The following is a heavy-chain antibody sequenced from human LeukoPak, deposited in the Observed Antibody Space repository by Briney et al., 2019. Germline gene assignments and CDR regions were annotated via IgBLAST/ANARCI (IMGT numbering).Heavy chain of an antibody. CDR2: IYYSGST. J-gene: IGHJ4*02. CDR3: ARDFGSGSFDY. Sequence: TSETLSLTCTVSGGFISSYYWSWIRKPPGKGLEWIGYIYYSGSTNYNPSLKSRVTISVDTSKNQFSLKLSSVTAADTAVYYCARDFGSGSFDYWGQGTLVTVSS. V-gene: IGHV4-59*01. CDR1: GGFISSYY. D-gene: IGHD3-10*01.